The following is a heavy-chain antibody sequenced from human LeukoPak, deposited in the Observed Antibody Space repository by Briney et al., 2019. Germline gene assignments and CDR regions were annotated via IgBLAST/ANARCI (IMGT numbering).Heavy chain of an antibody. CDR2: INHSGST. V-gene: IGHV4-34*01. CDR1: GGSFSGYY. Sequence: SETLSLTCAVYGGSFSGYYWSWIRQPPGKGLEWIGEINHSGSTNYNPSLKSRVTISVDTSKNQFSLKLSSVTAADTAVYYCARGRQWLLLYYFDYWGQGTLVTVSS. J-gene: IGHJ4*02. CDR3: ARGRQWLLLYYFDY. D-gene: IGHD3-3*01.